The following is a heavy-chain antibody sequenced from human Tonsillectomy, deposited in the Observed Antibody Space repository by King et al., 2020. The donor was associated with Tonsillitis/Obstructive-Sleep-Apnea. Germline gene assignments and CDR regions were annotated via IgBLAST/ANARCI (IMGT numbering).Heavy chain of an antibody. Sequence: VQLVESGGGLVQPGGSLRLSCAASGFTFSSYNMNWVRQAPGKGLEWVSSLSYSGVYINYADSVKGRYTISRDNAKNSLHLKMNSLSVEDTAVYYCARDQTANLGFDLWGQGTLVTVSS. CDR1: GFTFSSYN. CDR3: ARDQTANLGFDL. CDR2: LSYSGVYI. V-gene: IGHV3-21*01. J-gene: IGHJ4*02. D-gene: IGHD2-21*02.